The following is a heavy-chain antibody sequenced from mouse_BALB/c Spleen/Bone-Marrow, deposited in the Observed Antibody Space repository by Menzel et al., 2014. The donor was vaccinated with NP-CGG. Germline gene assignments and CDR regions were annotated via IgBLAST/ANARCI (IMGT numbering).Heavy chain of an antibody. V-gene: IGHV3-1*02. CDR2: IHYSGST. Sequence: EVQLQQSGPDPVKPSQSLSLTCTVTGYSITSDYSWHWIRQFPGNKLEWMGYIHYSGSTNYNPSLKSRISITRDTSKNQFFLQLNSVTTEDTATYYCARSDYHWCCDVWGAGTTVTVSS. CDR3: ARSDYHWCCDV. J-gene: IGHJ1*01. D-gene: IGHD2-4*01. CDR1: GYSITSDYS.